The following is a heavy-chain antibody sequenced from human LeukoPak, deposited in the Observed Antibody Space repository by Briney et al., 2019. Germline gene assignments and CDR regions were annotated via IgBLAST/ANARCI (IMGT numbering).Heavy chain of an antibody. Sequence: ASVKVSCKASGYTFTSYDINWVRQATGQGLEWMGWMNPNSGNTGYAQKFQGRITITRNTSIRTAYMELRSLRSDDTAVYYCARDGYNAFDYWGQGTLVTVSS. J-gene: IGHJ4*02. CDR3: ARDGYNAFDY. D-gene: IGHD5-24*01. CDR2: MNPNSGNT. CDR1: GYTFTSYD. V-gene: IGHV1-8*03.